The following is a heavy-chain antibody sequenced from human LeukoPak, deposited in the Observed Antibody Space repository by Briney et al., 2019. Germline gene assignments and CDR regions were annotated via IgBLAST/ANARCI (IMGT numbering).Heavy chain of an antibody. CDR3: ARVRMVRGVISYYYGMDV. Sequence: ASVKVSCKPSGYTFTSYAMHWVRQAPGQRLEWMGWINAGNGNTKYSQKFQGRVTITRDTSASTAYMELSSLRSEDTAVYYCARVRMVRGVISYYYGMDVWGKGTTVTVSS. J-gene: IGHJ6*04. CDR1: GYTFTSYA. D-gene: IGHD3-10*01. V-gene: IGHV1-3*01. CDR2: INAGNGNT.